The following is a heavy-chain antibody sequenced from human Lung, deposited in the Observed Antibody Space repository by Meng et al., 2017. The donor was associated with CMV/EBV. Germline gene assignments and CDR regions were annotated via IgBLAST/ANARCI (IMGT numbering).Heavy chain of an antibody. Sequence: XSLKISXKASGYMFNFYWIGWVRQKPGKGLEWMGIIYPGNSDVRYSPSFQGQFTISTDRSISTDYLQLNSLKASNTANYFCMIRWRSGNYDYFVYWGPGQLVHVDS. J-gene: IGHJ4*02. CDR3: MIRWRSGNYDYFVY. CDR2: IYPGNSDV. D-gene: IGHD3-16*01. CDR1: GYMFNFYW. V-gene: IGHV5-51*01.